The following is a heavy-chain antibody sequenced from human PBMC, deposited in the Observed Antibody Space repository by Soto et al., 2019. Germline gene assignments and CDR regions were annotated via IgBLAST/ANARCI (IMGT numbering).Heavy chain of an antibody. CDR1: GFAFSSYS. Sequence: GGSLRLSCAASGFAFSSYSMNWVRQAPGRGLEWVSSISSSGSYIYYADSVKGRFTISRDNAKNSLYLQMNSLRAEDTAVYYCARGQYSGYGPQDYWGQGTLVTVSS. J-gene: IGHJ4*02. CDR2: ISSSGSYI. V-gene: IGHV3-21*01. D-gene: IGHD5-12*01. CDR3: ARGQYSGYGPQDY.